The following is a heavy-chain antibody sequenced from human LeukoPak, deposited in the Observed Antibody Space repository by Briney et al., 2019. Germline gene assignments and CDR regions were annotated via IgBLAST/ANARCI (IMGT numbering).Heavy chain of an antibody. J-gene: IGHJ6*02. CDR2: ISSSSYI. Sequence: PGGSLRLSCAASGFTFSSYSMNWVRQAPGKGLEWVSSISSSSYIYYADSVKGRFTISRDNAKNSLYLQMNSLRAEDTAVYYCARVETPFYDILTASTLYGMDVWGQGTTVTVSS. CDR3: ARVETPFYDILTASTLYGMDV. CDR1: GFTFSSYS. V-gene: IGHV3-21*01. D-gene: IGHD3-9*01.